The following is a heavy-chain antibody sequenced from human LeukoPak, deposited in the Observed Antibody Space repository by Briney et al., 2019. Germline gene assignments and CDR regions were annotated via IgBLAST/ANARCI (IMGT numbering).Heavy chain of an antibody. CDR1: GYTFTAYY. V-gene: IGHV1-2*06. Sequence: SSVKVSCKTSGYTFTAYYMDWVRQAPGQGLEWMGRINPNSGGTNYAQKFQGRVTMTRDTSISTAYMELSRLRSDDTAVYYCASLEVADPYRWGQGTLVTVSS. J-gene: IGHJ4*02. D-gene: IGHD6-19*01. CDR2: INPNSGGT. CDR3: ASLEVADPYR.